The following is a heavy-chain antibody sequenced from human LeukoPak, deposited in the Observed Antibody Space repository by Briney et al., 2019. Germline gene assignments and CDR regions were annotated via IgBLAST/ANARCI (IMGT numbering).Heavy chain of an antibody. CDR3: ARGTGIAAAGTHFDY. CDR2: ITSNGDNT. J-gene: IGHJ4*02. Sequence: GGSLRLSCAASGFTFSSYAMHWVRKAPGRGLEYVSAITSNGDNTFYRNSVKGRFTISRDNSKNTLYLQMGSLRAEDMAVYYCARGTGIAAAGTHFDYWGQGTLVTVSS. V-gene: IGHV3-64*01. CDR1: GFTFSSYA. D-gene: IGHD6-13*01.